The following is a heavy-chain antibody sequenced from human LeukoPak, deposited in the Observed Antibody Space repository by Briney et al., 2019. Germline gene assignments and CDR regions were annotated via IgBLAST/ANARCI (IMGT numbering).Heavy chain of an antibody. V-gene: IGHV1-69*01. J-gene: IGHJ4*02. Sequence: SVKVSCKASGGTFSSYAISWVRQAPGQGLEWMGGIIPIFGTANYAQKFQGRVTITADESTSTAYMELSSLGSEDTAVYYCARPAGDFWSGYSRTPFDYWGQGTLVTVSS. D-gene: IGHD3-3*01. CDR2: IIPIFGTA. CDR1: GGTFSSYA. CDR3: ARPAGDFWSGYSRTPFDY.